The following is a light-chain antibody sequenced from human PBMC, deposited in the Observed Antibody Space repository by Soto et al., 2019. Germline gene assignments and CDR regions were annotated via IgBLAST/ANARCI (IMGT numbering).Light chain of an antibody. Sequence: QSALTRPPSASGSPGQSVTISCTGTSSDVGGYNYGSWYQQNPGKVPKLMIYEVNKRPSGVPDRFSGSKSGNTASLTVSGLQAEEEADYYCTSYAGGNNVFGTGTTLTVL. J-gene: IGLJ1*01. CDR2: EVN. V-gene: IGLV2-8*01. CDR1: SSDVGGYNY. CDR3: TSYAGGNNV.